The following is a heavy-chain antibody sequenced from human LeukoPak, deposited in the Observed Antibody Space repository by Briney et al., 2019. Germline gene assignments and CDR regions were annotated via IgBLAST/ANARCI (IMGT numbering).Heavy chain of an antibody. Sequence: GGSLRLFCAASGFTFSSYSMNWVRQAPGKGLEWVSYISSSSSYIYYADSVRGRFTISRDNAKNSLYLQMNSLRAEDTAVYYFARADVRLVPGCWGQGTVVTVSS. CDR2: ISSSSSYI. V-gene: IGHV3-21*01. J-gene: IGHJ4*02. D-gene: IGHD6-19*01. CDR1: GFTFSSYS. CDR3: ARADVRLVPGC.